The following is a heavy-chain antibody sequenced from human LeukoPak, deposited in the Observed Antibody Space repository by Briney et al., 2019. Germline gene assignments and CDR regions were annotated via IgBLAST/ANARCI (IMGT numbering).Heavy chain of an antibody. Sequence: GGSLRLSCAASGFTFSSYAMHWVRQAPGKGLEWVAGISYDGSNKYYADSVKGRFTISRDNSKNTLYLQMNSLRAEDTAVYYCAKPRGLAIVGAHFDYWGQGTLVTVSS. J-gene: IGHJ4*02. V-gene: IGHV3-30-3*02. D-gene: IGHD1-26*01. CDR3: AKPRGLAIVGAHFDY. CDR1: GFTFSSYA. CDR2: ISYDGSNK.